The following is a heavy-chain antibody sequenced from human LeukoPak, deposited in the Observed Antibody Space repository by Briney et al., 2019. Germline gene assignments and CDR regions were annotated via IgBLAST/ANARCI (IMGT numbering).Heavy chain of an antibody. CDR1: GGSISSGGYY. D-gene: IGHD3-10*01. Sequence: SETLSLTCTVSGGSISSGGYYWSWIRQHPGKGLEWIGYIYYSGSTYYNPPLKSRVTISVDTSKNQFSLKLSSVTAADTAVYYCARAWDGSGKDYNWFDPWGQGTLVTVSS. CDR3: ARAWDGSGKDYNWFDP. CDR2: IYYSGST. J-gene: IGHJ5*02. V-gene: IGHV4-31*03.